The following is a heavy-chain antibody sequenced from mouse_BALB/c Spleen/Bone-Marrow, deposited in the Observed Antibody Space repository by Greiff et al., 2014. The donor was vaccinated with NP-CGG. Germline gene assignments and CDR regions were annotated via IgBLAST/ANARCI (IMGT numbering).Heavy chain of an antibody. CDR2: IWSGGNT. D-gene: IGHD4-1*01. Sequence: VQRVESGPGLVQPSQSLSITCTVSGFSLTTYGVHWVRQSPGKGLEWLGVIWSGGNTDYNAAFISRLSINKDNSKSQVFFKMNSPQANDTAIYYCAKAGTGAADYWGQGTTLTVSS. CDR1: GFSLTTYG. J-gene: IGHJ2*01. V-gene: IGHV2-2*02. CDR3: AKAGTGAADY.